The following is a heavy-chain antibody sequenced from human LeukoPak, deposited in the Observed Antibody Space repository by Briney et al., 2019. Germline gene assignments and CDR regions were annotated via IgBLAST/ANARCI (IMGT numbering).Heavy chain of an antibody. CDR1: GGSISSSNW. D-gene: IGHD3-10*01. CDR3: ASPGEPGEAGKYYFDY. J-gene: IGHJ4*02. CDR2: IYHSGST. Sequence: SETLSLTCAVSGGSISSSNWWSWVRQPPGKGLEWIGEIYHSGSTNYNPSLKSRVTISVDKSKNQFSLKLSSVTAADTAVYYCASPGEPGEAGKYYFDYWGQGTLVTVSS. V-gene: IGHV4-4*02.